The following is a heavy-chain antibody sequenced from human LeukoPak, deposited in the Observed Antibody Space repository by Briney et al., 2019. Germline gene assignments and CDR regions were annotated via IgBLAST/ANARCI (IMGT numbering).Heavy chain of an antibody. J-gene: IGHJ4*02. Sequence: ASVKVSCKASGYTFTGYYMHWVRQAPGQGLEWMGWINPNSGGTNYAQKFQGRVTMTRDTSISTAYMGVSRLRSDDTAVYYCATDAGRDPINYFDYWGQGTLVTVSS. V-gene: IGHV1-2*02. CDR3: ATDAGRDPINYFDY. CDR1: GYTFTGYY. D-gene: IGHD3-10*01. CDR2: INPNSGGT.